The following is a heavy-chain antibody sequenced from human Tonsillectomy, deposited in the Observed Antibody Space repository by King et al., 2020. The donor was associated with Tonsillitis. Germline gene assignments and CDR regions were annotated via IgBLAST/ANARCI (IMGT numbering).Heavy chain of an antibody. CDR2: ISYDGRNE. CDR1: GFTFSSYA. V-gene: IGHV3-30*04. D-gene: IGHD4-17*01. Sequence: HVQLVESGGGVVQPGRSLRLSCAASGFTFSSYAMHWVRQAPGKGLEWVAVISYDGRNEYYADSVKGRFTISRDNSKNTLYLQMNSLRVEDTAVYYCARNLVLEFGFGDYGVGTFDIWGQGTMVTVSS. CDR3: ARNLVLEFGFGDYGVGTFDI. J-gene: IGHJ3*02.